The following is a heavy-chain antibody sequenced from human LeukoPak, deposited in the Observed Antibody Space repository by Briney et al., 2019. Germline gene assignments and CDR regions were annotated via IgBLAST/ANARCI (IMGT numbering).Heavy chain of an antibody. D-gene: IGHD3-10*01. J-gene: IGHJ4*02. CDR1: GGSISSYY. V-gene: IGHV4-59*01. CDR3: ARVWIGGDYFDY. CDR2: IYYSGST. Sequence: SETLSLTCTVSGGSISSYYWSWIRQPPGKGLEWIGYIYYSGSTNYNPSLKSRVTISVDTSKNQFSLKLSSVTAADTAVHYCARVWIGGDYFDYWGQGTLVTVSS.